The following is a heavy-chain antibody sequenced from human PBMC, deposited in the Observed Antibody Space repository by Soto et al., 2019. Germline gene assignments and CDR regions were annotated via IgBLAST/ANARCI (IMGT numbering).Heavy chain of an antibody. CDR1: GCTFSSYS. CDR3: RSLNSSPRPFDI. Sequence: GASVKVSCKASGCTFSSYSISWVRQAPGQGLEWMGGIIPIFGTANYAQKFQGRVTITADESTSTAYMELSSLRSEDTAVYYWRSLNSSPRPFDIWGQGTMVTVSS. J-gene: IGHJ3*02. D-gene: IGHD5-18*01. V-gene: IGHV1-69*13. CDR2: IIPIFGTA.